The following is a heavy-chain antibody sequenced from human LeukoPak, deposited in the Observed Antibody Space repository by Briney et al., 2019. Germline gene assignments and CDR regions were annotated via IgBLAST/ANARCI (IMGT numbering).Heavy chain of an antibody. Sequence: GGSLRLSCAASGFTFSSYWMSWVRQAPGKGLEWVANIKQDGSEKYYVDSVKGRFTISRDNAKNSLYLQMNSLRAEDTAVYYCAREAFPHHRFNWFDPWGQGTLVTVSS. D-gene: IGHD3-16*02. J-gene: IGHJ5*02. CDR3: AREAFPHHRFNWFDP. CDR1: GFTFSSYW. V-gene: IGHV3-7*01. CDR2: IKQDGSEK.